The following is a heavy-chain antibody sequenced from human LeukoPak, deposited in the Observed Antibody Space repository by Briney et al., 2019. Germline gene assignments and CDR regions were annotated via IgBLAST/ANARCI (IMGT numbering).Heavy chain of an antibody. V-gene: IGHV1-18*01. Sequence: ASVKVSCKPSGYTFTSYGISWVRQAPGQGLEWVGWIAAYQGKIAYAQKFQGRVTMTTDTSTSTAYMELRSLRSDDTAVYYCASQNPDSSGYYYSSWGQGTLVTVSS. CDR1: GYTFTSYG. J-gene: IGHJ4*02. CDR2: IAAYQGKI. CDR3: ASQNPDSSGYYYSS. D-gene: IGHD3-22*01.